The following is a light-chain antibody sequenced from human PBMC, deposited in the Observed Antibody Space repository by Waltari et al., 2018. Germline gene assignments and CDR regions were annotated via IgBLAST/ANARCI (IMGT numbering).Light chain of an antibody. CDR2: DVT. V-gene: IGLV2-14*01. CDR1: NSDVGGYNS. Sequence: QSVLTQPASVSGSPGQSITISCTGTNSDVGGYNSVSWYQQYPGKAPRLMIYDVTKRPSGVSNRFSGSKSGNTASLTISGLQAEDEADYYCSSYTSSGTLRIFGGGTKVTAL. CDR3: SSYTSSGTLRI. J-gene: IGLJ2*01.